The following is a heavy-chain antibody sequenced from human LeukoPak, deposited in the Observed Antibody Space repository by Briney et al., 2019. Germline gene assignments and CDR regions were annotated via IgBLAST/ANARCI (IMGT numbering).Heavy chain of an antibody. CDR2: IYSGGST. V-gene: IGHV3-66*01. CDR3: ASGAIAAAGNLDY. CDR1: GFTVSSNY. D-gene: IGHD6-13*01. J-gene: IGHJ4*02. Sequence: GGSLRLSCAASGFTVSSNYMSWVRQAPGKGLEWVSVIYSGGSTYYADSVKGRFTISRDNSKNTLYLQMNSLRAEDTAVYYCASGAIAAAGNLDYWGQGTLVTVSS.